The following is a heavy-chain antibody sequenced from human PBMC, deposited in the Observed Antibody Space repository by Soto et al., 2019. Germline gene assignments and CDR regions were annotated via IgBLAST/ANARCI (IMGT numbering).Heavy chain of an antibody. CDR3: ARDRQGIVVVPAAIRYYYYGMDV. D-gene: IGHD2-2*02. Sequence: SVKVSCKASGGTFSSYAISWVRQAPGQGLEWMGGIIPIFGTANYAQKFQGRVTITADKSTSTAYMELSSLRSDDTAVYYCARDRQGIVVVPAAIRYYYYGMDVWGQGTTVTVSS. J-gene: IGHJ6*02. CDR1: GGTFSSYA. CDR2: IIPIFGTA. V-gene: IGHV1-69*06.